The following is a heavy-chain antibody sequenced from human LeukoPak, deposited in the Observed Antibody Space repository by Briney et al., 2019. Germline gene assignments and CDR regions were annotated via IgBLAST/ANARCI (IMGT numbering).Heavy chain of an antibody. J-gene: IGHJ4*02. CDR2: ISYDGSNK. Sequence: GRSLRLSCAASGFTFSSYAMHWVRQAPGKGLEWAAVISYDGSNKYYADSAKGRFTITRDNSKNTLYLQMNSLRAEDTAVYYCASDYGSGSYYNVPDYWGQGTLVTVSS. D-gene: IGHD3-10*01. V-gene: IGHV3-30-3*01. CDR1: GFTFSSYA. CDR3: ASDYGSGSYYNVPDY.